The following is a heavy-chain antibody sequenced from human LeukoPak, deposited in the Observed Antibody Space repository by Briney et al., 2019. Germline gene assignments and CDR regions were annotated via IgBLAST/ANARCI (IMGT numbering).Heavy chain of an antibody. D-gene: IGHD5-18*01. CDR1: GGTFSSYA. CDR3: ARRLLQLWAQFDY. V-gene: IGHV1-69*13. Sequence: SVKVSCKASGGTFSSYAISWVRQAPGQGLEWMGGIIPIFGTANYAQKFQGRVTITADESTSTAYMELSSLRSEDTAVYYCARRLLQLWAQFDYWGPGTLVTVSS. CDR2: IIPIFGTA. J-gene: IGHJ4*02.